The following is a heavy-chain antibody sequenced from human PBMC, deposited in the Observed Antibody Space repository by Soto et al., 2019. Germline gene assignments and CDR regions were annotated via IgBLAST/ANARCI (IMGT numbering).Heavy chain of an antibody. CDR1: GLSITNNY. CDR3: ARANWYSEY. V-gene: IGHV4-59*13. Sequence: QVHLQESGPGLVKPSETLSLTCTVSGLSITNNYWSLIRQPPGKGLEWIGYIYYTGSTNYNPSLKSRVTMSVDTSKNQFSLILASLTAADTAMYYCARANWYSEYWGQGTLVTVSS. J-gene: IGHJ4*02. D-gene: IGHD7-27*01. CDR2: IYYTGST.